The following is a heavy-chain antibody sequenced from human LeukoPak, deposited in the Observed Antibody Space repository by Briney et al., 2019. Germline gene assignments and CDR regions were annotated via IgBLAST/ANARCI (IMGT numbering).Heavy chain of an antibody. D-gene: IGHD3-22*01. V-gene: IGHV4-59*01. J-gene: IGHJ4*02. Sequence: IPSETLSLTCTVSGGSISSYYWSWIRQPPGKGLEWIGYIYYSGSTNYDPSLKSRVTISVDTSKNQFSLKLSSVTAADTAVYYCARVENNDDSSGYFYWGQGTLVTVSS. CDR1: GGSISSYY. CDR3: ARVENNDDSSGYFY. CDR2: IYYSGST.